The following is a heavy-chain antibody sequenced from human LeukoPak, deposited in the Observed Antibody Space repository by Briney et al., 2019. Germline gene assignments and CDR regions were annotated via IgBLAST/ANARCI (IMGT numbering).Heavy chain of an antibody. Sequence: SETLPLTCTVSGGSISSYYWSWVRQPAGKGLEWIGRIYSSGSTDYNPSLNSRVSMSVDTSKNQFSLKVNSVTAADTAVYYCARDRGSYGRYYDYWGQGTLVTVSS. J-gene: IGHJ4*02. D-gene: IGHD5-18*01. CDR2: IYSSGST. CDR3: ARDRGSYGRYYDY. CDR1: GGSISSYY. V-gene: IGHV4-4*07.